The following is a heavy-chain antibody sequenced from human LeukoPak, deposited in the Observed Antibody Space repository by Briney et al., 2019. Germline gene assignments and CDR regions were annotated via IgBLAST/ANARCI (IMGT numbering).Heavy chain of an antibody. CDR3: ARDPSLVAPPY. Sequence: GGSLRLSCAASRFTFSIYWMSWVRQAPGKGLGWVANINQDGSEKYYVDSVKGRFIISRDNAKDSLYLQMNSLRAEDTAVYFCARDPSLVAPPYWGQGTLVTASS. V-gene: IGHV3-7*01. J-gene: IGHJ4*02. CDR1: RFTFSIYW. CDR2: INQDGSEK. D-gene: IGHD2-8*02.